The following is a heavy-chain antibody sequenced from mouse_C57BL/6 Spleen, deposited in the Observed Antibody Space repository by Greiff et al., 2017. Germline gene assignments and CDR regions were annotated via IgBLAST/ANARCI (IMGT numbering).Heavy chain of an antibody. CDR2: IHPNSGST. V-gene: IGHV1-64*01. D-gene: IGHD4-1*02. CDR3: ARSYAPTGTSAMDY. Sequence: QVQLKQPGAELVKPGASVKLSCKASGYTFTSYWMHWVKQRPGQGLEWIGMIHPNSGSTNYNEKFKSKATLTVDKSSSTAYMQLSSLTSEDSAVYYCARSYAPTGTSAMDYWGQGTSVTVSS. J-gene: IGHJ4*01. CDR1: GYTFTSYW.